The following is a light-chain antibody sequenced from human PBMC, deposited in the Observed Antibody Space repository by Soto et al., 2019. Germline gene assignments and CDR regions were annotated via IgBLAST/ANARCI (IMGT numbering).Light chain of an antibody. J-gene: IGKJ1*01. CDR3: QQSYSTPWT. CDR2: AAS. CDR1: QSMRTY. Sequence: IQMTQSPASLSASLGDRVTITCRASQSMRTYLNWYQQKPGKAPNLLIHAASSLQSGVPSRFSGSGSGTDFTLTISSLQPEDFATYYCQQSYSTPWTFGQGTKVDTK. V-gene: IGKV1-39*01.